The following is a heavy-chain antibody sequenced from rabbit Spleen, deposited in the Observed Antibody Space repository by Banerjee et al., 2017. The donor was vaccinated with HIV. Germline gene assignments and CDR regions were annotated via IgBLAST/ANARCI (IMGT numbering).Heavy chain of an antibody. CDR3: ARDGRSTSAWSFSL. V-gene: IGHV1S45*01. J-gene: IGHJ4*01. D-gene: IGHD1-1*01. Sequence: QEQLKESGGGLVQPGGSLTLTCTASVIDFSSTYYMCWVRQAPGKGLELIACIDPNKSGSTRYASWAKGRFTISKTSSTTVTLQMTSLTAADTATYFCARDGRSTSAWSFSLWGPGTLVTVS. CDR2: IDPNKSGST. CDR1: VIDFSSTYY.